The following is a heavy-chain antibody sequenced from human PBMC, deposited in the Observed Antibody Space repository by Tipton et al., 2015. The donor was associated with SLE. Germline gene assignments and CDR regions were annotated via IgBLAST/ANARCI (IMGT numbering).Heavy chain of an antibody. V-gene: IGHV4-4*07. J-gene: IGHJ4*02. CDR1: GASVINYY. CDR2: IYTSGTT. CDR3: ARAGGSGWPQHDY. D-gene: IGHD6-19*01. Sequence: TLSLTCTVSGASVINYYWSWIRQPAGKGLEWIGRIYTSGTTNYHPSLKRRVTMSVDTSKNQFSLQLSSVTAADTAVYYCARAGGSGWPQHDYWGPGTLVTVSS.